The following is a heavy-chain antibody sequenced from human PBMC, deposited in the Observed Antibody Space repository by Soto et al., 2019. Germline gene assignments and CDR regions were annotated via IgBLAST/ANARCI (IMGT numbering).Heavy chain of an antibody. D-gene: IGHD3-10*01. CDR1: GYTFTAHP. V-gene: IGHV1-3*01. CDR3: ARKDYYGAGVYYFDH. Sequence: GASVKGSCKASGYTFTAHPNHFVRPAPGQRLEWMGWINAANGDTGYSQKFHDRVTFTRDTSATTVYMELSSLTSEDTAVYYCARKDYYGAGVYYFDHWGQGTLVTVSS. CDR2: INAANGDT. J-gene: IGHJ4*02.